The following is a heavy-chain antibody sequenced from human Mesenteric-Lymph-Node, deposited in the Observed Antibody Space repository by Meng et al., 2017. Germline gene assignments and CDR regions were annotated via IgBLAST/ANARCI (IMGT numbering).Heavy chain of an antibody. CDR3: ARGIYYDFWSGNNWFDP. V-gene: IGHV4-4*07. CDR2: VFPGGSF. CDR1: GGSISSHY. J-gene: IGHJ5*02. Sequence: ESLKISCTVSGGSISSHYWSWIRQPAGKGLEWIGRVFPGGSFNYNPSLRSRVAMSVDTSKNQLSLRLNSVTAADTAVYYCARGIYYDFWSGNNWFDPWGQGTLVTVSS. D-gene: IGHD3-3*01.